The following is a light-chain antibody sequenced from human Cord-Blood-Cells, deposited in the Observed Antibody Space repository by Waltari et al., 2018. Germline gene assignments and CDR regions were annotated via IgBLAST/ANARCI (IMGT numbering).Light chain of an antibody. Sequence: DIKMNQSPSSLSASVGARVTITCQASQDISNYLNWYQQKPGKAPKLLIYDASNLETGVPSRFSGSGSGTDFTFTISSLQPEDIATYYCQQYDNLPLTFGGGTKVEIK. V-gene: IGKV1-33*01. CDR3: QQYDNLPLT. CDR1: QDISNY. CDR2: DAS. J-gene: IGKJ4*01.